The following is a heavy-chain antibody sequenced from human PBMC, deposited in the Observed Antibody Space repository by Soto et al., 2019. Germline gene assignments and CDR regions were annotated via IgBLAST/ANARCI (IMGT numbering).Heavy chain of an antibody. CDR1: GYSFTSYW. CDR3: ARHSSGFAAFDI. V-gene: IGHV5-51*01. J-gene: IGHJ3*02. CDR2: IYPDDSDT. Sequence: PGESLKISCXGSGYSFTSYWIAWVRQMPGKGLEWMGIIYPDDSDTRYSPSFQGQVTISADKSISTAFLQWSSLKASDTAMYYCARHSSGFAAFDIWGQGTMVTVSS. D-gene: IGHD3-22*01.